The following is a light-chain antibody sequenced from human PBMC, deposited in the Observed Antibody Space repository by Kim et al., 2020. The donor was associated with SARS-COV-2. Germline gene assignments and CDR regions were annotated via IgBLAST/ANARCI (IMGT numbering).Light chain of an antibody. CDR3: QQYGSSPPVT. CDR2: GAS. V-gene: IGKV3-20*01. CDR1: QSVSSSY. Sequence: EIAALSCRASQSVSSSYLAWYQQKPGQAPRLLIYGASSRATGIPDRFSGSGSGTDFTLTISRLEPEDFAVYYCQQYGSSPPVTFGQGTKVDIK. J-gene: IGKJ1*01.